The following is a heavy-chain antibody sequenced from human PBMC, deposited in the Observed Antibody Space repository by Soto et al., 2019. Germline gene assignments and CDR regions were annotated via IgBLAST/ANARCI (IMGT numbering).Heavy chain of an antibody. Sequence: EVQLVESGGGLVQPGGSLKLSCAASGFNFGGSAIHWVRRASGRGLEWVGRIRTKPNNYATAYAASVKGRFTLSRDDSKNTAFLQMNSLKTEDTAVYYCTRNNLMSWGQGTLVTVSS. CDR2: IRTKPNNYAT. V-gene: IGHV3-73*02. J-gene: IGHJ4*02. D-gene: IGHD2-8*01. CDR1: GFNFGGSA. CDR3: TRNNLMS.